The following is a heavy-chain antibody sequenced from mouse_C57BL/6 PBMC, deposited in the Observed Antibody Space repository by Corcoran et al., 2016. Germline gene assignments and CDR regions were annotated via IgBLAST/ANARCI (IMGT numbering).Heavy chain of an antibody. CDR1: GYTFTDYY. J-gene: IGHJ1*03. D-gene: IGHD4-1*01. V-gene: IGHV1-77*01. CDR2: IGPGSGST. CDR3: ARKGPNWDGYFDV. Sequence: QVQLKQSGAELVKPGASVKISCKASGYTFTDYYINWVKQRPGQGLEWIGKIGPGSGSTYYNEKFKGKATLTADKSSSTAYMELNSLTSEDSAVYYCARKGPNWDGYFDVWGTGTTVTVSS.